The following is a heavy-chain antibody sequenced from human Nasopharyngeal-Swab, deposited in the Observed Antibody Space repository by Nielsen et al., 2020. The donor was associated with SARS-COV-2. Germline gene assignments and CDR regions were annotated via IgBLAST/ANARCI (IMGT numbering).Heavy chain of an antibody. J-gene: IGHJ4*02. CDR1: GGAIGGSTYY. D-gene: IGHD2-8*01. Sequence: SETLSLTCTVSGGAIGGSTYYWGWIRQSPGKGLEWIANIYYTGNTYYNPSLRSRATISVDMSRSQFSLTLTSMTAADRGVYYCARTNTERPNFDSWGQGILVTVSS. CDR3: ARTNTERPNFDS. CDR2: IYYTGNT. V-gene: IGHV4-39*01.